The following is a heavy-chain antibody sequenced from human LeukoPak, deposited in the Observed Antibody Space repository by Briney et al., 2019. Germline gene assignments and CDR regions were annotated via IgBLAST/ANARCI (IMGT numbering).Heavy chain of an antibody. CDR3: AKDGERGIAAAGTKFDY. J-gene: IGHJ4*02. CDR2: IRYDGSNK. CDR1: GFTFSSYG. Sequence: GGSLRLSCAASGFTFSSYGMHWVRQAPGKGLEGVAFIRYDGSNKYYADSVKGRVAISRDKSKNTLYLQMNSLRAEDTAVYYCAKDGERGIAAAGTKFDYWGQGTLVTVSS. V-gene: IGHV3-30*02. D-gene: IGHD6-13*01.